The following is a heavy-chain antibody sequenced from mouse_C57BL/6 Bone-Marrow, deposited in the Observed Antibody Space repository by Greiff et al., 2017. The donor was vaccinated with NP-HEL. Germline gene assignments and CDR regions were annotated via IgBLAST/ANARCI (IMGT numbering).Heavy chain of an antibody. CDR2: ILPSIGRT. CDR3: ARLGSSHWYFDV. V-gene: IGHV15-2*01. Sequence: VQLQQSGSELRSPGSSVKLSCKDFDSEVFPIAYMSWVRQKPGHGFEWIGGILPSIGRTIYGEKFEDKATLDADTLSNTAYLELNSLTSEDSAIYYCARLGSSHWYFDVWGTGTTVTVSS. CDR1: DSEVFPIAY. D-gene: IGHD1-1*01. J-gene: IGHJ1*03.